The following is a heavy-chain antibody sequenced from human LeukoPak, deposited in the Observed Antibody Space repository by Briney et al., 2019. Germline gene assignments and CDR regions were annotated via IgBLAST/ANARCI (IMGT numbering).Heavy chain of an antibody. Sequence: ASVKVSCKASGYTFTSYDINWVRQATGQGLEWMGWMNPNSGNTGYAQKFQGRVTMTRNTSISTAYMELSSLRSEDTAVYYCARSFVPNIVVVPVGMDVWGQGTTVTVSS. J-gene: IGHJ6*02. V-gene: IGHV1-8*01. CDR3: ARSFVPNIVVVPVGMDV. D-gene: IGHD2-2*01. CDR2: MNPNSGNT. CDR1: GYTFTSYD.